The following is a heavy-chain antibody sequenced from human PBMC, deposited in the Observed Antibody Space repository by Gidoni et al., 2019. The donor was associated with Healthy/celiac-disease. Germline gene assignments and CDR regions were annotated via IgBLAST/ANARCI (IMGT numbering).Heavy chain of an antibody. D-gene: IGHD3-22*01. CDR2: IYYSGST. Sequence: QLQLQESGPGLVKPSETLSLTCTVSGGSISSSSYYWGWIRQPPGKGLEWIGSIYYSGSTYYNPSLKSRVTISVDTSKNQFSLKLSSVTAADTAVYYCARSYYDSSGYYFHYFDYWGQGTLVTVSS. CDR3: ARSYYDSSGYYFHYFDY. CDR1: GGSISSSSYY. J-gene: IGHJ4*02. V-gene: IGHV4-39*01.